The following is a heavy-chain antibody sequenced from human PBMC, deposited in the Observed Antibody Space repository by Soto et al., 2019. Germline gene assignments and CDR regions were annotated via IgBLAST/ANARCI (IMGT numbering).Heavy chain of an antibody. V-gene: IGHV1-18*01. CDR1: GYTFTSHG. J-gene: IGHJ3*02. Sequence: QGQLVQSGAEVKEPGASVKVSCKASGYTFTSHGITWVRQAPGQGLEWMGWSSAYKGRTDYAQKLQGRVTMITDTSTSTAYMQLRSLRSDDTAIYYCAIGVINDAFHIWGQGTLVTVSS. CDR2: SSAYKGRT. CDR3: AIGVINDAFHI.